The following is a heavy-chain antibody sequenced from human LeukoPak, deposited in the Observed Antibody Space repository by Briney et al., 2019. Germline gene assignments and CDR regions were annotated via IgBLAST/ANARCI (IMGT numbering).Heavy chain of an antibody. CDR2: IYYSGST. J-gene: IGHJ6*03. D-gene: IGHD3-16*01. CDR3: ARDGGAMVLPYYYYYMDV. Sequence: SETLSLTCTVSGGSISSYYWSWIRQPPGKGLEWIGYIYYSGSTNYNPSLKSRVTMSVDTSKNQFSLKLSSVTAADTAVYYCARDGGAMVLPYYYYYMDVWGKGTTVTISS. CDR1: GGSISSYY. V-gene: IGHV4-59*12.